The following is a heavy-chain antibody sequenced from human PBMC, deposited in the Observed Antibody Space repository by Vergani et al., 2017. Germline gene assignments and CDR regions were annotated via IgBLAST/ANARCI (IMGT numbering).Heavy chain of an antibody. J-gene: IGHJ4*02. CDR2: IKSKTDGGTT. CDR1: GFTFSSYS. V-gene: IGHV3-15*01. Sequence: VQLVESGGGLVKPGGSLRLSCAASGFTFSSYSMNWVRQAPGKGLEWVGRIKSKTDGGTTDYAAPVKGRFTISRDDSKNTLYLQMNSLKTEDTAVYYCTTGIAVAGAADYWGQGTLVTVSS. CDR3: TTGIAVAGAADY. D-gene: IGHD6-19*01.